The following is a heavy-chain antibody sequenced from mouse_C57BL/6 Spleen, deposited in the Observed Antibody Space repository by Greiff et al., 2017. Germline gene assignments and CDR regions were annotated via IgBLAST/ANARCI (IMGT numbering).Heavy chain of an antibody. Sequence: EVQLQESGPGLVKPSQSLSLTCSVTGYSITSGYYWNWIRQFPGNKLEWMGYISYDGSNNYNPSLKNRISITRDTSKNQFFLKLNSVTTEDTATYYCARGDFLWFAYWGQGTLVTVSA. V-gene: IGHV3-6*01. CDR3: ARGDFLWFAY. CDR2: ISYDGSN. D-gene: IGHD3-3*01. J-gene: IGHJ3*01. CDR1: GYSITSGYY.